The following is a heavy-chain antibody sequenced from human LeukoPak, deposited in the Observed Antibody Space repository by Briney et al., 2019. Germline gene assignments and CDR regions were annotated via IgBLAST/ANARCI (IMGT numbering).Heavy chain of an antibody. CDR3: ARDGYSSSWGADY. J-gene: IGHJ4*02. V-gene: IGHV4-4*02. D-gene: IGHD6-13*01. CDR2: IYYSGST. CDR1: GDSINSSNW. Sequence: SGTLSLTCAVSGDSINSSNWWNWVRQPPGEGLEWIGSIYYSGSTYYNPSLKSRVTISVDTSKNQFSLKLSSVTAADTAVYYCARDGYSSSWGADYWGQGTLVTVSS.